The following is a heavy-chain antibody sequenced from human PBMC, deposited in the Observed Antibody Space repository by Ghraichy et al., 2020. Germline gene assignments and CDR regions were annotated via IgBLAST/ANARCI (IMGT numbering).Heavy chain of an antibody. CDR3: AREATHDGHYYVDH. Sequence: GGSLRLSCAASGFTFSNYYMTWIRQAPGKGLEWVSYISSSSTYTNYADSVKGRFTVSRDNAKNSVYLRMNSLRAEDTAVYYCAREATHDGHYYVDHWGQGTLVTVSS. CDR1: GFTFSNYY. CDR2: ISSSSTYT. V-gene: IGHV3-11*06. J-gene: IGHJ4*02. D-gene: IGHD5-24*01.